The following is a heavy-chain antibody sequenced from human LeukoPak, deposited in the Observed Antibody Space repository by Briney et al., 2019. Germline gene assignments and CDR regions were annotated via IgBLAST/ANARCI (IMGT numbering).Heavy chain of an antibody. CDR1: GYTFTHYF. CDR3: VRDGGSGSPYDF. CDR2: INPNTGAT. J-gene: IGHJ4*02. D-gene: IGHD3-10*01. V-gene: IGHV1-2*02. Sequence: ASVKVSCKASGYTFTHYFAHWVRQAPGRGLQWMGWINPNTGATSYPQKFQGRVTITRDTSISTAYMELRSLRSDDTAIYYCVRDGGSGSPYDFWRQGTLVTVSS.